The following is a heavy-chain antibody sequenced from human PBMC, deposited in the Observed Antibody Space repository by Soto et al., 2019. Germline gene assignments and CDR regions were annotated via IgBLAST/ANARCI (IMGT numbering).Heavy chain of an antibody. Sequence: GGSLRLSCAASGFTFSSYAMSWVRQAPGKGLEWVSAISGSGGSTYYADSVKGRFTISRDNSKNTLYLQMNSLRAEDTAVYYCAKGPPSGSDIVVVPAALDYWGQGTLVTVSS. CDR1: GFTFSSYA. CDR2: ISGSGGST. CDR3: AKGPPSGSDIVVVPAALDY. D-gene: IGHD2-2*01. J-gene: IGHJ4*02. V-gene: IGHV3-23*01.